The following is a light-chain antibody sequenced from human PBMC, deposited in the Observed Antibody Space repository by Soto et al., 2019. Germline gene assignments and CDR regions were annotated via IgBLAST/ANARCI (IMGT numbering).Light chain of an antibody. Sequence: EIVLTQSPGTLSLSPGDRATLSCRASQSFSTSYLAWYQHKPGQAPRLLIHNTFTRATGIPDRLSGSGSGTDFTLTISRLEPEDFAVYYCQQYGGSPFTFGPGTKVDIK. J-gene: IGKJ3*01. CDR3: QQYGGSPFT. V-gene: IGKV3-20*01. CDR2: NTF. CDR1: QSFSTSY.